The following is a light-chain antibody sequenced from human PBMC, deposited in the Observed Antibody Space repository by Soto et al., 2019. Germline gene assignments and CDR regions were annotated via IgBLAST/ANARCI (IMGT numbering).Light chain of an antibody. CDR3: QKYNSALTWT. CDR1: QGISNY. J-gene: IGKJ1*01. Sequence: DIQMTQSPSSLSASVGDRVTITCRASQGISNYLAWYQQKPGKVPKLLIYAASTLQSGVPSRFSGSGSGTDFTLTISSLQPEDVATYYCQKYNSALTWTLGQGTKVDIK. V-gene: IGKV1-27*01. CDR2: AAS.